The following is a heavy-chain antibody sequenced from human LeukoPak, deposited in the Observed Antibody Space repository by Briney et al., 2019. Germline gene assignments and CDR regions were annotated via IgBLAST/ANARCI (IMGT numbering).Heavy chain of an antibody. J-gene: IGHJ4*02. Sequence: ASVKVSCKASGYTFTGYYMHWVRQAPGQGLEWMGWINPNTGGTNYAQKFQGRVTLTRDTSISTGYMELSRLISDDTAVYYCARDLVDISGYYSTFDYWGQGTLVTVSS. D-gene: IGHD3-22*01. V-gene: IGHV1-2*02. CDR1: GYTFTGYY. CDR3: ARDLVDISGYYSTFDY. CDR2: INPNTGGT.